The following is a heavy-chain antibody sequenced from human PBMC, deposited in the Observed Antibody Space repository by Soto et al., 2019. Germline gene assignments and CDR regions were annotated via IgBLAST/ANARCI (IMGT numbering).Heavy chain of an antibody. CDR3: ARDRMDGKGFDY. Sequence: GGSLRLSCAASGFTFGSYWMHWVRQAPGKGLVWVSRINSDGSSTSYADSVKGRFTISRDNAKNTLYLQMNSLRAEDTAVYYCARDRMDGKGFDYWGQGTLVTVSS. CDR2: INSDGSST. J-gene: IGHJ4*02. V-gene: IGHV3-74*01. CDR1: GFTFGSYW.